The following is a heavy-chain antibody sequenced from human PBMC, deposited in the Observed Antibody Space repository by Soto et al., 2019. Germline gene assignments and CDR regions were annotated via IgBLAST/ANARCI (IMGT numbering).Heavy chain of an antibody. CDR3: ASGSSDSYPGSRIFDF. CDR1: GFPFSSYG. V-gene: IGHV3-23*01. CDR2: TTDSGGDS. J-gene: IGHJ4*02. Sequence: GSLRLSCAASGFPFSSYGMNWVRQAPGEGLEWVSVTTDSGGDSKYADSVRGRFTISRDNSKNTLYLQMSSLRVDDSAVYYCASGSSDSYPGSRIFDFWGRGTLVTVSS. D-gene: IGHD3-10*01.